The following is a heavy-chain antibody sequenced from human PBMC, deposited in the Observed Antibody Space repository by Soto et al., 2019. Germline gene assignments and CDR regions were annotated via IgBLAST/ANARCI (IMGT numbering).Heavy chain of an antibody. V-gene: IGHV1-18*01. CDR2: ISPYNGNT. J-gene: IGHJ4*02. Sequence: GASVKVSCKATGYTFINSAIAWVRQAPGQGLEWMGWISPYNGNTNYAQSVQGRVTITTDTSTSTAYMEIRSLRFGDTAVYYCARDQSSGVFDYWGQGTLVTV. CDR1: GYTFINSA. CDR3: ARDQSSGVFDY. D-gene: IGHD3-22*01.